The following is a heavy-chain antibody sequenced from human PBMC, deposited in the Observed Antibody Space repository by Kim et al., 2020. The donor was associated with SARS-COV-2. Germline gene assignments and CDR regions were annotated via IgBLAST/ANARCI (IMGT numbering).Heavy chain of an antibody. Sequence: GGSLRLSCAASGFTFSSYGMHWVRQAPGKGLEWVAVISYDGSNKYYADSVKGRFTISRDNSKNTLYLQMNSLRAEDTAVYYCAKDLSEQRDYGMDVWGQG. J-gene: IGHJ6*02. CDR3: AKDLSEQRDYGMDV. V-gene: IGHV3-30*18. CDR2: ISYDGSNK. D-gene: IGHD6-25*01. CDR1: GFTFSSYG.